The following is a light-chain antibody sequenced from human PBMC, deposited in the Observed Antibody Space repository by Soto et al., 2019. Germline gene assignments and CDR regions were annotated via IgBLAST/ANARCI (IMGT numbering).Light chain of an antibody. CDR2: TNN. CDR1: NSNIGTNT. CDR3: AEWDDSLGAYV. J-gene: IGLJ1*01. V-gene: IGLV1-44*01. Sequence: QSVLTQPPSASATPGQRVTISCSGSNSNIGTNTVNWYQQLPGTAPRLLIYTNNQRPSGVPQRFSGSKTGTSASLAIGALQSEDGADYYCAEWDDSLGAYVFGTGTTVTVL.